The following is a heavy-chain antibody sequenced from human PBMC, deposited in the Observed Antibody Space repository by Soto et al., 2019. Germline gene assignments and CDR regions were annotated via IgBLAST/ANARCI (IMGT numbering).Heavy chain of an antibody. V-gene: IGHV4-59*08. Sequence: SETLSLTYTVSGGSISSYYWSWIRQPPGKGLEWIGYIYYSGSTNYNPSLKSRVTISVDTSKNQFSLKLNSMTAADTAVYYCARHNYGSGSTYFDYWGQGTLVTVSS. CDR3: ARHNYGSGSTYFDY. J-gene: IGHJ4*02. D-gene: IGHD3-10*01. CDR2: IYYSGST. CDR1: GGSISSYY.